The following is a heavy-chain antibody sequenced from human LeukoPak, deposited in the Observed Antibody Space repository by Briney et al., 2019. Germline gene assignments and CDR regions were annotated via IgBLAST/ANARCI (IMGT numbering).Heavy chain of an antibody. CDR3: ARALHDYTD. V-gene: IGHV3-30*03. D-gene: IGHD4-11*01. CDR2: ISYDGSNI. J-gene: IGHJ4*02. Sequence: GGSLRLSCAASGFTFSSYGMHWVRQAPGKGLEWVAVISYDGSNIYYADSVKGRFTISRDNSKNTLYLQMNSLRAEDTAVYYCARALHDYTDWGQGTLVTVSS. CDR1: GFTFSSYG.